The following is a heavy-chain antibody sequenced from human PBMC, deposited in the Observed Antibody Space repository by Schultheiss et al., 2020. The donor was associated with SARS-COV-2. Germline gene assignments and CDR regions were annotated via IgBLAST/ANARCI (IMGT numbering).Heavy chain of an antibody. CDR1: GGSFSGYS. CDR2: IYYSGST. D-gene: IGHD1-26*01. V-gene: IGHV4-59*01. J-gene: IGHJ6*02. Sequence: SETLSLTCAVYGGSFSGYSWSWIRQPPGKGLEWIGYIYYSGSTNYNPSLKSRVTISVDTSKNQFSLKLSSVTAADTAVYYCAREFRGGSYYVDYYYYGMDVWGQGTTVTVSS. CDR3: AREFRGGSYYVDYYYYGMDV.